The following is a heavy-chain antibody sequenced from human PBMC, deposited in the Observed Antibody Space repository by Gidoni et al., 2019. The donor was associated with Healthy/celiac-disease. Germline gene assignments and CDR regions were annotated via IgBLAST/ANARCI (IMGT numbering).Heavy chain of an antibody. D-gene: IGHD1-26*01. Sequence: EVQLVASGGGLVQPGGSLRLSCAASGFTVSSNYMSWVRQAPGKGLEWVSVIYSGGSTYYADSVKGRFTISRDNSKNTLYLQMNSLRAEDTAVYYCAREGGVGGSYAGGAFDIWGQGTMVTVSS. CDR3: AREGGVGGSYAGGAFDI. CDR1: GFTVSSNY. CDR2: IYSGGST. J-gene: IGHJ3*02. V-gene: IGHV3-66*01.